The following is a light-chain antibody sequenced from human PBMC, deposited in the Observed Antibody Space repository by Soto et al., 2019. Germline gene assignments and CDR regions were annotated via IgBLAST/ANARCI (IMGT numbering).Light chain of an antibody. CDR1: QSVSSSS. CDR3: QQYGSSRFT. J-gene: IGKJ3*01. CDR2: GAS. V-gene: IGKV3-20*01. Sequence: EIVLTQSPGTLSLSPGERATLSCRASQSVSSSSLAWYQQKPGQAPRLLIYGASTRATGIPDRFSGSGSGTDFTLTIGRLEPADFAVYYCQQYGSSRFTFGPGTKVDIK.